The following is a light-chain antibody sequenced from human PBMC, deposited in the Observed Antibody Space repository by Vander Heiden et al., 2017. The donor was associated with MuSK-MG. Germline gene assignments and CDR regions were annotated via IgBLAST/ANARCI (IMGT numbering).Light chain of an antibody. V-gene: IGLV2-14*03. J-gene: IGLJ3*02. CDR3: SSYTSSSTLV. CDR2: DVS. Sequence: QSALTQPASVSGSPGQSFTISCTGTSSDVGGYNYVSWYQQHPGKAPKLMMYDVSNRTSGVSNRFSGSKSGNTASLTISGLQAEDEADYYCSSYTSSSTLVFGGGTKLTVL. CDR1: SSDVGGYNY.